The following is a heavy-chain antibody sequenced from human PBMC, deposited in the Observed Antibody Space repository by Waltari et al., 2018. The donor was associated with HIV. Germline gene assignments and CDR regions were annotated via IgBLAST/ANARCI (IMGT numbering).Heavy chain of an antibody. D-gene: IGHD6-6*01. Sequence: QEQLVESGGGVVQPGRSLRLSCAASGITFSSYGMHWVRQAPGXGLGWVAVIWYDGGKKYYAYSVKGRFTISRDNAKNSLYLQMNSLRAEDTAVYYCARARTAARPFLSWGQGTLVTVSS. CDR1: GITFSSYG. CDR2: IWYDGGKK. CDR3: ARARTAARPFLS. J-gene: IGHJ4*02. V-gene: IGHV3-33*01.